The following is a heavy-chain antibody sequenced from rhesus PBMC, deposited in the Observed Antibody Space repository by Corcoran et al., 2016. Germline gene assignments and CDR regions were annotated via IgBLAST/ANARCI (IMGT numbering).Heavy chain of an antibody. V-gene: IGHV4-173*01. J-gene: IGHJ4*01. CDR2: ISVSGGST. D-gene: IGHD3-9*01. Sequence: QLQLQESGPGLVKPSETLSLTCAVSGGSIRSNYWSWIRQPPGKGLECIARISVSGGSTDYNPSLKSRGTISKDTSKNQFALKRSSVTAADTAVEYCARGLAHLTGPRYEDDYGDYYTGDGPWGQGVLVTVSS. CDR1: GGSIRSNY. CDR3: ARGLAHLTGPRYEDDYGDYYTGDGP.